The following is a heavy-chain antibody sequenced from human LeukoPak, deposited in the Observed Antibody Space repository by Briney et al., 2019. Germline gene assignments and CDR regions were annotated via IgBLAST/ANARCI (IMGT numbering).Heavy chain of an antibody. CDR1: GYTFTSYG. J-gene: IGHJ3*02. CDR3: ARVAWELHAFDI. Sequence: ASVKVSFKASGYTFTSYGISWARHAPGQGLEWMGWISAYNGNTNYAPKLQGRVTMTTDTSTSTAYMELRSLRSDDTAVYYCARVAWELHAFDIWGQGTMVTVSS. D-gene: IGHD1-26*01. V-gene: IGHV1-18*01. CDR2: ISAYNGNT.